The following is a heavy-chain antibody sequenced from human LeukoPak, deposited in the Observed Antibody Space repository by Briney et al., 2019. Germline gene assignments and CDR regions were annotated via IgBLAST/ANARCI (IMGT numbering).Heavy chain of an antibody. J-gene: IGHJ4*02. CDR2: INHSGST. V-gene: IGHV4-34*01. D-gene: IGHD3-22*01. CDR3: ARGFPMIVVVMSENPFDY. CDR1: GGSFSGYY. Sequence: PSETLSLTCAVYGGSFSGYYWSWIRQPPGKGLERIGEINHSGSTNYNPSLKSRVTISVDTSKNQFSLKLSSVTAADTAVYYCARGFPMIVVVMSENPFDYWGQGTLVTVSS.